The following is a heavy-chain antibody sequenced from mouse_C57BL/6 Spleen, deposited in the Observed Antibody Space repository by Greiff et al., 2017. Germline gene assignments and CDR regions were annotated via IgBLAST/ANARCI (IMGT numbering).Heavy chain of an antibody. D-gene: IGHD1-1*01. Sequence: VQLVESGAELVRPGASVTLSCKASGYTFTDYEMHWVKQTPVHGLEWIGAIDPETGGTAYNQKFKGKAILTADKSSSTAYMELRSLTSEDSAVYYCTRGDGSSYWYFDVWGTGTTVTVAS. CDR2: IDPETGGT. CDR1: GYTFTDYE. V-gene: IGHV1-15*01. CDR3: TRGDGSSYWYFDV. J-gene: IGHJ1*03.